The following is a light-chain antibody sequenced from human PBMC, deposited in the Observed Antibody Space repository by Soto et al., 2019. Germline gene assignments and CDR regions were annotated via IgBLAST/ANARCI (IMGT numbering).Light chain of an antibody. CDR2: DVS. CDR3: ISFTGSSTYVV. CDR1: SSDVGGYNY. J-gene: IGLJ2*01. V-gene: IGLV2-14*01. Sequence: QSALTQPASVSGSPGQSITISCTGTSSDVGGYNYVSWYQQHPGKAPKLMIYDVSNRPSGVSNRFSGSKSGNTASLTISGLQAEDGADYYCISFTGSSTYVVFGGGTQLTVL.